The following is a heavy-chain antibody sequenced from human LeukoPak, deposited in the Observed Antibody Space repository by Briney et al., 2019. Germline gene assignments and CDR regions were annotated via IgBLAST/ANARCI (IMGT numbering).Heavy chain of an antibody. V-gene: IGHV4-31*03. D-gene: IGHD3-16*01. CDR2: IYYSGYT. CDR3: ARIRGQLFQPGLAFDH. J-gene: IGHJ4*02. Sequence: SQTPSLTCTVSGDSISRGNFFWTWIRQHPGKGLECFGYIYYSGYTYYNPSLKSRVIISVDTSKNQFSLRLNSVTAADTAVYYCARIRGQLFQPGLAFDHWGQGALVTVSS. CDR1: GDSISRGNFF.